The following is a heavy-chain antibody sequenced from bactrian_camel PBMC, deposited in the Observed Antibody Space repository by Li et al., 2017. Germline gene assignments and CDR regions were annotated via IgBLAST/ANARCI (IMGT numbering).Heavy chain of an antibody. J-gene: IGHJ4*01. Sequence: VQLVESGGGSVQAGGSLRLFCTASGYTSGCMGWFRQAPGKRREGVAMIDSDGRTNYADSVKGRFTISKDSAKNSLDLQMNSLNPEDTAMYYCAADPQTLHILVVNSAHILRANIEYWGRGTQVTVS. CDR2: IDSDGRT. D-gene: IGHD2*01. CDR3: AADPQTLHILVVNSAHILRANIEY. V-gene: IGHV3S55*01. CDR1: GYTSGC.